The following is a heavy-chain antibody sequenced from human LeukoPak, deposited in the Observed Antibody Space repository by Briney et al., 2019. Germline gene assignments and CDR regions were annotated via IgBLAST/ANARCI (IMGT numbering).Heavy chain of an antibody. D-gene: IGHD3-10*01. J-gene: IGHJ3*02. V-gene: IGHV3-11*04. Sequence: GGSLRLSCAASGFTFSDYYMSWIRQAPGKGLGWVSYISSSGSTIYYADSVKGRFTISRDNAKNSLYLQMNSLRAEDTAVYYCARVVRGVHDAFDIWGQGTMVTVSS. CDR2: ISSSGSTI. CDR1: GFTFSDYY. CDR3: ARVVRGVHDAFDI.